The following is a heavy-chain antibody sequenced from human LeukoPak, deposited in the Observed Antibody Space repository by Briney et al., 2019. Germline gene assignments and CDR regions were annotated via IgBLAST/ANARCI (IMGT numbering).Heavy chain of an antibody. CDR3: ANHQYSGYDSALVY. J-gene: IGHJ4*02. D-gene: IGHD5-12*01. Sequence: GGSLRLSCAASGFTFSSYAMSWVRQAPGKGLEWVSAISGSGGSTYYADSVKGRFTISRDNSKNTLYLQMNSLRAEDTAVYYCANHQYSGYDSALVYWGQGTLVTVSS. V-gene: IGHV3-23*01. CDR1: GFTFSSYA. CDR2: ISGSGGST.